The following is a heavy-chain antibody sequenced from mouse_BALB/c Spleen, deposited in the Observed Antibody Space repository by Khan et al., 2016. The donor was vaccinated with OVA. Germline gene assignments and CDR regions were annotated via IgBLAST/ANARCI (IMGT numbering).Heavy chain of an antibody. J-gene: IGHJ3*01. D-gene: IGHD1-2*01. CDR1: GYTFTDFN. CDR3: ARSGYGSFGF. V-gene: IGHV1S29*02. CDR2: IFPNSGDT. Sequence: VQLQQSGPELVKPGASVKISCKASGYTFTDFNLDWVRQSQGRSLEWIGYIFPNSGDTDYTQKFKTKATFTVDTSSSTAYLELRSLTSDDSAVYYCARSGYGSFGFWGQGTLVTVSA.